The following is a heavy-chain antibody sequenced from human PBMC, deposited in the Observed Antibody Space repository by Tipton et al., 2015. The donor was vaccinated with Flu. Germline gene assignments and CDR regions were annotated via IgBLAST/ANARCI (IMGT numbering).Heavy chain of an antibody. J-gene: IGHJ4*02. CDR1: GGSFSGYY. CDR3: SRSLRNSSGSPGY. D-gene: IGHD3-22*01. V-gene: IGHV4-34*01. CDR2: INHSGST. Sequence: LRLSCAVYGGSFSGYYWSWIRQPPGKGLEWIGEINHSGSTYYSPSLKSRVTISADTSNNQFSLRLSSVTAADTAMYYCSRSLRNSSGSPGYWGQGTLVTVSS.